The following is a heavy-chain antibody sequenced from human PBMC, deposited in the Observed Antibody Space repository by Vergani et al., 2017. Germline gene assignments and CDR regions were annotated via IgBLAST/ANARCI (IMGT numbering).Heavy chain of an antibody. Sequence: QVQLVQSGAEVKKPGASVKVSCKASGYTFTSYDINWVRQATGQGLEWMGWMNPNSGNTGYAQKFQGRVTMTRNTSISTAYMELSSLRSEDTAVYYCAGLPYDSPYYYYGMDVWGQGTTVTVSS. D-gene: IGHD3-22*01. CDR3: AGLPYDSPYYYYGMDV. V-gene: IGHV1-8*01. CDR1: GYTFTSYD. CDR2: MNPNSGNT. J-gene: IGHJ6*02.